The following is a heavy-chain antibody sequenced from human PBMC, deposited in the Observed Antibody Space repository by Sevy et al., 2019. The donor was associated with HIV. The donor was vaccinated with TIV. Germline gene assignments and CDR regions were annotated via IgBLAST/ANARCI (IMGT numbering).Heavy chain of an antibody. V-gene: IGHV3-15*01. CDR3: TGATVFGATWFDP. J-gene: IGHJ5*02. D-gene: IGHD3-3*01. CDR2: IKSKTEGGSA. CDR1: GYTFNNAW. Sequence: GGSLRLSCAASGYTFNNAWMSWVRQAPGKGLEWLGRIKSKTEGGSAEYASPVKGRSTISKDDSKSTLYLQMNRLRTEDTGGYYCTGATVFGATWFDPWGQGALVTVSS.